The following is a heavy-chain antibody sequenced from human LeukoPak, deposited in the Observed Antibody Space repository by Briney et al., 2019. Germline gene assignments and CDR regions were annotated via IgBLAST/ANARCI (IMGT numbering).Heavy chain of an antibody. CDR3: ARAPTIAVVDY. V-gene: IGHV3-48*03. Sequence: GGSLRLSCAASGFTFSSYEMNWVRQAPGKGLEWVSYISSSGSTIYYADSVKGRFTISRDNAKNSLYLQMNSLRAEDTAVYYCARAPTIAVVDYWGQGTLVTVSS. J-gene: IGHJ4*02. CDR2: ISSSGSTI. CDR1: GFTFSSYE. D-gene: IGHD6-19*01.